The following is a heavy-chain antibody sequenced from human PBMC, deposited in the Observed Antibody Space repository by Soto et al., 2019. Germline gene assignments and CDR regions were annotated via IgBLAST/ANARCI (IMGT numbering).Heavy chain of an antibody. J-gene: IGHJ3*02. CDR2: IWYDGSNK. Sequence: QVQLVESGGGVVQPGRSLRLSCAASGFTFSSYGMHWVRQAPGKGLEWVAVIWYDGSNKYYADSVKGRFTISRDNSKNTLYLQMNSLRAEDTAVYYCARVLGRQDALGAFDIWGQGTMVTVSS. V-gene: IGHV3-33*01. CDR3: ARVLGRQDALGAFDI. D-gene: IGHD2-15*01. CDR1: GFTFSSYG.